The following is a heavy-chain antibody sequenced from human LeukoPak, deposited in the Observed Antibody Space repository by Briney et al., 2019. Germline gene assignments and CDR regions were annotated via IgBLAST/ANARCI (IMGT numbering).Heavy chain of an antibody. D-gene: IGHD2-21*01. CDR2: LFHSGST. J-gene: IGHJ4*02. V-gene: IGHV4-59*01. CDR3: ARAGASYSFDY. Sequence: SETLSLTCSVSGAXISGYYCSWIRQPPGKGLEWIGYLFHSGSTNYNPSLKSRVTISVDTSKNQFSLKLNSVTAADTAVYYCARAGASYSFDYWGQGTLVTVSS. CDR1: GAXISGYY.